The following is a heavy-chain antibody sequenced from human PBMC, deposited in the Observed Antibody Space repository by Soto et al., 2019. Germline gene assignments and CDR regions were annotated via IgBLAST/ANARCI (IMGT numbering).Heavy chain of an antibody. J-gene: IGHJ5*02. CDR3: ARCPKRASNNWFDP. Sequence: TLSLTCTVSGGSISSGGYYWSWIRQHPGKGLEWIGYIYYSGSTYYNPSLKSRVTISVDTSKNQFSLKLSSVTAADTAVYYCARCPKRASNNWFDPWGQGTLVTVS. CDR1: GGSISSGGYY. CDR2: IYYSGST. V-gene: IGHV4-31*03.